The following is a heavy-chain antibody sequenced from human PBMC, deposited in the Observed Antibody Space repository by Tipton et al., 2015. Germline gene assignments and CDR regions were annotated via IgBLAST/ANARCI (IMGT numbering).Heavy chain of an antibody. CDR2: ISFSGNTI. CDR1: GFTFSDYY. D-gene: IGHD4-17*01. J-gene: IGHJ6*02. CDR3: ASRSDGKKYYYFGMDV. V-gene: IGHV3-11*01. Sequence: SLRLSCAASGFTFSDYYMSWIRQAPGKGLEWVSYISFSGNTIYYADSVKGRFIISRDNAKNSLYLHMNSLRVEDTAVYYCASRSDGKKYYYFGMDVWGQGTTVTVSS.